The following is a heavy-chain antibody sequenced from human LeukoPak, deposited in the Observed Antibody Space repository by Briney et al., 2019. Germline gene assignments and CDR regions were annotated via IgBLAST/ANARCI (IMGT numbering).Heavy chain of an antibody. J-gene: IGHJ4*02. D-gene: IGHD3-22*01. Sequence: PGGSLRLSCAASGFTFSSYGMHWVRQAQGKGLEWVAALSHDGNNEFYADSVKGRFTISRDNSKNTLYLQMNSLRAGDTAAFYCAKDNYYGSSAVIYYWGQGTLVTVSS. V-gene: IGHV3-30*18. CDR1: GFTFSSYG. CDR2: LSHDGNNE. CDR3: AKDNYYGSSAVIYY.